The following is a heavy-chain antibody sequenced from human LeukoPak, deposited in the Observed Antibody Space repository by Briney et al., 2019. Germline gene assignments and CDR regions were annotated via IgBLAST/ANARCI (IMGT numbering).Heavy chain of an antibody. CDR3: AKGVVPAALYYYMDV. J-gene: IGHJ6*03. Sequence: GGSLRLSCAASGFTFSSYGMHWVRQAPGKGLEWVSAISGSGGSTYYADSVKGRFTISRDNSKNTLYLQMNSLRAEDTAVYYCAKGVVPAALYYYMDVWGKGTTVTVSS. CDR2: ISGSGGST. CDR1: GFTFSSYG. V-gene: IGHV3-23*01. D-gene: IGHD2-2*01.